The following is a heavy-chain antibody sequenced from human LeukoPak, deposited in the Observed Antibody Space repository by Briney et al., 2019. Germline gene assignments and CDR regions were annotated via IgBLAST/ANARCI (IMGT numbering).Heavy chain of an antibody. V-gene: IGHV4-4*02. CDR3: AREGGPYRPLDY. CDR1: GGSITSTNY. CDR2: VNLQGST. J-gene: IGHJ4*02. Sequence: PSGTLSLTCGVSGGSITSTNYWTWAPQPPGKGLEWIGEVNLQGSTNYNPSLMGRVAISVDMSENHISLQLTSVTAADTAVYYCAREGGPYRPLDYSGQGTLVTVSS.